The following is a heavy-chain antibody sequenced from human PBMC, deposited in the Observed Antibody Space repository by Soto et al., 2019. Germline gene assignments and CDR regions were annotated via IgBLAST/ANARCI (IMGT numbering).Heavy chain of an antibody. D-gene: IGHD4-17*01. CDR2: IYYGDST. V-gene: IGHV4-30-4*01. Sequence: QVLVQESGPGLVKPSQTLTLSCTVSGGSVDSGNHYWNWIRQPPGKGLEGIGYIYYGDSTYYNPQLKSLATIPVYTSQGRFSLRLTSVTAAATDVYYCAIDMGSAMTTRIFDHWGQGTLVTVSS. CDR1: GGSVDSGNHY. CDR3: AIDMGSAMTTRIFDH. J-gene: IGHJ4*02.